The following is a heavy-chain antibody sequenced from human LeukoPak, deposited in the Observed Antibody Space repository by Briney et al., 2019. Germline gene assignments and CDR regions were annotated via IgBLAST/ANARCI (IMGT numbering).Heavy chain of an antibody. Sequence: PGGSLRLSCAASGFTFSSYAMSWVRQAPGKGLEWVSAISGSGGSTYYADSVKGRFTISRDNSKNTLYLQMNSLKVEDTAVYYCAGDFWSGYYDFWGQGTLVTVSS. CDR3: AGDFWSGYYDF. J-gene: IGHJ4*02. V-gene: IGHV3-23*01. CDR2: ISGSGGST. D-gene: IGHD3-3*01. CDR1: GFTFSSYA.